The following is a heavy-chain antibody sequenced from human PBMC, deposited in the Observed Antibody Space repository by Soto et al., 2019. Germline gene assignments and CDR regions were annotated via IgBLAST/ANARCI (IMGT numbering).Heavy chain of an antibody. V-gene: IGHV1-69*01. CDR1: GGTFSSYG. CDR3: AREADRRWLHLCEF. J-gene: IGHJ4*02. Sequence: QVHLVQSGAEVKKPGSSVRVSCKASGGTFSSYGVSWVRQAPGQGLEWIGGIIPISSIKNYAQKFRGRVTITADESMTTAYMEMRGLRSDDTAVYFCAREADRRWLHLCEFWGQGTRVTVSS. D-gene: IGHD6-19*01. CDR2: IIPISSIK.